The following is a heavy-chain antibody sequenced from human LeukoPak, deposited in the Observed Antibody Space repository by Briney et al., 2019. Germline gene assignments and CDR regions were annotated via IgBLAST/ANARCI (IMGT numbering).Heavy chain of an antibody. CDR1: GFTFSSYA. CDR2: ISGSGGST. V-gene: IGHV3-23*01. Sequence: SGGSLRLSCAASGFTFSSYAMSWVRQAPGKGLEWVSAISGSGGSTYYADSVKGRFTISRDNSKNTLYLQMNSLRAEDTAVYYCAKSTPAQTRVDYFDYWGQGTLVTVSS. J-gene: IGHJ4*02. CDR3: AKSTPAQTRVDYFDY. D-gene: IGHD2-15*01.